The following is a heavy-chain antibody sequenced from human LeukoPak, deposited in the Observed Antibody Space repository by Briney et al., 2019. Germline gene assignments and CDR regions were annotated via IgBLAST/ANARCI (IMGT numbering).Heavy chain of an antibody. D-gene: IGHD1-26*01. V-gene: IGHV1-46*01. CDR2: INPSGGST. J-gene: IGHJ4*02. Sequence: ASVKVSCKASGYTVTSYYMHWVRQAPGHGLEWRGIINPSGGSTSSAQKCTGRVTITRDTATSTVYMELSSLRSEDTAVYYCALGRALADYYFDYWGQGTLVTVSS. CDR1: GYTVTSYY. CDR3: ALGRALADYYFDY.